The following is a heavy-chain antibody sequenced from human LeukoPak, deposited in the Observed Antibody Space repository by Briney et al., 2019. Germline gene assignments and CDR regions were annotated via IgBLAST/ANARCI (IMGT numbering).Heavy chain of an antibody. CDR1: GFTFSSYA. D-gene: IGHD3-22*01. J-gene: IGHJ4*02. V-gene: IGHV3-30-3*01. CDR2: ISYDGSNK. CDR3: AKDAMYYYDSSGYPDY. Sequence: AGGSLRLSCAASGFTFSSYAMHWVRQAPGKGLEWVAVISYDGSNKYYADSVKGRFTISRDNSKNTLYLQMNSLRAEDRAVYYCAKDAMYYYDSSGYPDYWGQGTLVTVSS.